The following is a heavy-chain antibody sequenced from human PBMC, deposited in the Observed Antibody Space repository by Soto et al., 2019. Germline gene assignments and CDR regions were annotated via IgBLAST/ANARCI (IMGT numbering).Heavy chain of an antibody. D-gene: IGHD6-13*01. J-gene: IGHJ4*02. V-gene: IGHV3-23*01. Sequence: PGGSLRLSCAASGFTFSSYAMSWVRQAPGKGLEWVSAISGSGGSTYYADSVKGRFTISRDNSKNTLYLQMNSLRTEDTAVYYCAKDISPYSSSWDFEYWGQGTLVTVSS. CDR1: GFTFSSYA. CDR2: ISGSGGST. CDR3: AKDISPYSSSWDFEY.